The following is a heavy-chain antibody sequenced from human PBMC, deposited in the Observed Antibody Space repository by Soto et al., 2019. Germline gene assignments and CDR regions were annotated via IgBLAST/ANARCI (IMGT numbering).Heavy chain of an antibody. CDR2: ISTYNGNT. CDR3: ARGFRVAATRWWFDP. CDR1: GYTFTSYD. V-gene: IGHV1-18*01. J-gene: IGHJ5*02. Sequence: QVQLVQSGAEVKKPGASVKVSCKASGYTFTSYDISWVRQAPGQGLEWMGWISTYNGNTNYAQKLQGRVTMTTDTPTSTAYMELRGLRSDDTAVYYCARGFRVAATRWWFDPWGQGTLVTVSS. D-gene: IGHD2-15*01.